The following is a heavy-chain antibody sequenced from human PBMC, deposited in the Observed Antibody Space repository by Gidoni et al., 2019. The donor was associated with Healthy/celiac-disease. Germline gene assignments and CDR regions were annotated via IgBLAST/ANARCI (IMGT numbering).Heavy chain of an antibody. CDR3: AKVRVVSPFYYYYGMDV. V-gene: IGHV3-30*18. Sequence: QVQLVESGGGVVQPGRSLRLSCAASGFTFSSYGMHWVRQAPGKGLEGLAVISYDGSSKSFADSVKGRFTISRDNSKNTLSLQMNSLRAEDTAVYYCAKVRVVSPFYYYYGMDVWGQGTTVTVSS. D-gene: IGHD2-15*01. CDR1: GFTFSSYG. J-gene: IGHJ6*02. CDR2: ISYDGSSK.